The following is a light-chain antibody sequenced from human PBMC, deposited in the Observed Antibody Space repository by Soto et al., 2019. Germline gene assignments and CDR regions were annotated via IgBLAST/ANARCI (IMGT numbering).Light chain of an antibody. CDR1: HDIRGH. J-gene: IGKJ4*01. CDR3: QQVNAAPLT. V-gene: IGKV1-9*01. Sequence: DLQLTQSPSFLSASVGDRVTITCRATHDIRGHLAWYQQKPGRAPKLLISETSTLQSGVPSRFSGSGFGTEFTLTVTSLKPEDLATYYCQQVNAAPLTFGGGTKVEIK. CDR2: ETS.